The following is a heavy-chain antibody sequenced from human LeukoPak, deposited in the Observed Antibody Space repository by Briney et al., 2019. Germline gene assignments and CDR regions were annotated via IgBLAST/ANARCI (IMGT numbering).Heavy chain of an antibody. D-gene: IGHD1-26*01. CDR1: GGSISSYY. Sequence: SETLSLTCTVSGGSISSYYWSWIRQPPGKGLEWIGYIYYSGSTYYNPSLKSRVTISVDTSKNQFSLKLSSVTAADTAVYYCARDSSGSSNWFDPWGQGTLVTVSS. J-gene: IGHJ5*02. CDR3: ARDSSGSSNWFDP. V-gene: IGHV4-59*12. CDR2: IYYSGST.